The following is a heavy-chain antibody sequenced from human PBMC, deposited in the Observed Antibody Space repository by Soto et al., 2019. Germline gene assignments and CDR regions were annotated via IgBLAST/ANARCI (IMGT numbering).Heavy chain of an antibody. CDR1: GFTFSSYG. CDR3: AKDLRWFGELFIEYYFDY. V-gene: IGHV3-30*18. D-gene: IGHD3-10*01. J-gene: IGHJ4*02. CDR2: ISYDGSNK. Sequence: PGGSLRLSCAASGFTFSSYGMHWVRQAPGKGLEWVAVISYDGSNKYYADSVKGRFTISRDNSKNTLYLQMNSLRAEDTAVYYCAKDLRWFGELFIEYYFDYWGQGTLVTVSS.